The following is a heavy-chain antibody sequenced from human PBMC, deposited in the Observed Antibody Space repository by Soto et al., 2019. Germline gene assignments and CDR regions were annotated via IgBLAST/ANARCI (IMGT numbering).Heavy chain of an antibody. Sequence: QVQLVQSGAEVKKPGASVKVSCKASGYTFINYYIHWVRQAPGHGLEWMAIINTTGGSTNYAQKFQGRLTLTMDTSSSTVYMELSSLTSEDTAMYYCVRHLAAGDVWGQGTLVTVSS. V-gene: IGHV1-46*01. D-gene: IGHD2-8*02. CDR3: VRHLAAGDV. J-gene: IGHJ4*02. CDR2: INTTGGST. CDR1: GYTFINYY.